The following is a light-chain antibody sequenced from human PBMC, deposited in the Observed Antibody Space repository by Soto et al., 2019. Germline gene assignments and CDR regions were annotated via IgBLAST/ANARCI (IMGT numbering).Light chain of an antibody. J-gene: IGKJ1*01. Sequence: DIQMTQSPSSLSASVGARVTITCRASQSIGNYLNWYQGKPGEAPKVLIFAAATVQRGVPSRFSGGGSGTAFTLTISNLQPDDFAIYYSQQSHSPPCTFGQGTRVDIK. CDR2: AAA. CDR3: QQSHSPPCT. V-gene: IGKV1-39*01. CDR1: QSIGNY.